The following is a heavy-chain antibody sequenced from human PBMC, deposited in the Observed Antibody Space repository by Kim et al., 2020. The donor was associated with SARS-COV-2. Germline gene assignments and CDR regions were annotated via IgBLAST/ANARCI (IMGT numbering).Heavy chain of an antibody. CDR1: GGSFSGYY. CDR3: AVGSYCSGGSCPRDPYYYYGMDV. D-gene: IGHD2-15*01. Sequence: SETLSLTCAVYGGSFSGYYWSWIRQPPGKGLEWIGEINHSGSTNYNPSLKSRVTISVDTSKNQFSLKLSSVTAADTAVYYCAVGSYCSGGSCPRDPYYYYGMDVWGQGTTVTVSS. CDR2: INHSGST. V-gene: IGHV4-34*01. J-gene: IGHJ6*02.